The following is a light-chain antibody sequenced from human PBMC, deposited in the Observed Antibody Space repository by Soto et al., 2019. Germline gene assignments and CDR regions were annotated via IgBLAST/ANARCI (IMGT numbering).Light chain of an antibody. V-gene: IGLV1-44*01. CDR2: SNN. CDR1: GSNIRSNT. CDR3: AAWDDSLNAWV. J-gene: IGLJ3*02. Sequence: QSVLTQPPSASGTPGQRVTISCSGSGSNIRSNTVNWYQQLPGTAPKLLIYSNNQRPSGVPDRFSGSKSGTSASLAISGLQSEDEADYYCAAWDDSLNAWVFGGGTKLTVL.